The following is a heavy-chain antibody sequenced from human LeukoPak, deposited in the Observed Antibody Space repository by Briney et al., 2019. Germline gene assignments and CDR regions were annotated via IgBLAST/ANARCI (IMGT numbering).Heavy chain of an antibody. Sequence: GASVKVSCKASGGTFSSYAISWVRQAPGQGLEWMGGIIPIFGTANYAQKFQGRVTITADKSTSTAYMELSSLRSEDTAVYYCAALSWSHMDVWGKGTTVTISS. CDR2: IIPIFGTA. V-gene: IGHV1-69*06. J-gene: IGHJ6*03. CDR1: GGTFSSYA. CDR3: AALSWSHMDV. D-gene: IGHD6-13*01.